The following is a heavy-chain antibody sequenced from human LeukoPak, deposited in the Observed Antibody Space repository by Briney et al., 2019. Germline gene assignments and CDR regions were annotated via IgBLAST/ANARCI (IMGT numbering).Heavy chain of an antibody. V-gene: IGHV4-39*01. CDR1: GGSFSSSSYY. J-gene: IGHJ3*02. CDR3: ARDYGDYVDAFDI. Sequence: PSETLSLTCAVYGGSFSSSSYYWGWIRQPPGKGLEWIGSIYYSGSTYYNPSLKSRVTISVDTSKNQFSLKLSSVTAADTAVYYCARDYGDYVDAFDIWGQGTMVTVSS. D-gene: IGHD4-17*01. CDR2: IYYSGST.